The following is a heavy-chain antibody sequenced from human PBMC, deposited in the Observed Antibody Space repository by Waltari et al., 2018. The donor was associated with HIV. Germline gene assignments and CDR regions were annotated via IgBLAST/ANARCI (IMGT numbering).Heavy chain of an antibody. CDR1: GGSFSGYY. V-gene: IGHV4-34*01. CDR2: INHSGST. Sequence: QVQLQQWGAGLLKPSETLSLTCAVYGGSFSGYYWSWIRQPPGKGLEWIGEINHSGSTNYNPSLKSRVTISVDTSKNQFSLKLSSVTAADTAVYYCARGHSDAFDIWGQGTMVTVSS. CDR3: ARGHSDAFDI. D-gene: IGHD6-13*01. J-gene: IGHJ3*02.